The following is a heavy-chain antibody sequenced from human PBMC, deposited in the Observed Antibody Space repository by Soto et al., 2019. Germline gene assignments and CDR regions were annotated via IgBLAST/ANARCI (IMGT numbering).Heavy chain of an antibody. V-gene: IGHV3-30-3*01. CDR1: GFTFSSYA. D-gene: IGHD2-2*02. CDR2: ISYDGSNK. CDR3: ARDHWYCSSTSCYILFYFDY. J-gene: IGHJ4*02. Sequence: PGGSLRLSCAASGFTFSSYAMHWVRQAPGKGLEWVAVISYDGSNKYYADSVKGRFTISRDNSKNTLYLQMNSLRAEDTAVYYCARDHWYCSSTSCYILFYFDYWGQGTLVTVSS.